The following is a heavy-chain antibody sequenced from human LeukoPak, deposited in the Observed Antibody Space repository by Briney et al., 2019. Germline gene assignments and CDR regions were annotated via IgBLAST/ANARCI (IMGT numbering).Heavy chain of an antibody. D-gene: IGHD3-22*01. J-gene: IGHJ5*01. CDR1: GFTFSSYS. CDR3: ARETATWDSSGSFDS. V-gene: IGHV3-21*01. Sequence: PGGSLRLSCAASGFTFSSYSMNWVRQAPGKGLEWVSSISSSSSFLYYTDSVKGRFSISRDNAKNSLYLQMNSLRAEDTAVYYCARETATWDSSGSFDSWGQGTLVTVSS. CDR2: ISSSSSFL.